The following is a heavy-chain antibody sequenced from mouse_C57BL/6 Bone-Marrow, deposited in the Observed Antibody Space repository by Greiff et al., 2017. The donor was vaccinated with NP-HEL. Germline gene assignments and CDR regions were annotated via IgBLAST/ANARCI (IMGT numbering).Heavy chain of an antibody. CDR1: GYTFTSYW. CDR2: IDPSDSYT. J-gene: IGHJ2*01. Sequence: QVQLQQPGAELVKPGASVKLSCKASGYTFTSYWMQWVKQRPGQGLEWIGEIDPSDSYTNYNQKFKGKATLTVDTSSSTAYMQLSSLTSEDSAVYYCARSGWLHLYYFDDWGQGTTLTVSS. CDR3: ARSGWLHLYYFDD. V-gene: IGHV1-50*01. D-gene: IGHD2-3*01.